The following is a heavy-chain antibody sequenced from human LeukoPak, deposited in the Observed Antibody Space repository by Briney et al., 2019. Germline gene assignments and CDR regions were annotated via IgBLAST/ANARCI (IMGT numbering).Heavy chain of an antibody. J-gene: IGHJ1*01. V-gene: IGHV3-74*01. CDR1: GFTFSSYW. D-gene: IGHD3-22*01. CDR3: ARAPSEIGGYYPEYFRH. Sequence: PGGSLRLSCAASGFTFSSYWMHWVSQGPGKGQVWVSRIKSDGSTRYADSVKGRFTISRDNAKNTVSLQMNSLRAEDTGVYYCARAPSEIGGYYPEYFRHWGQGTLVTVSP. CDR2: IKSDGST.